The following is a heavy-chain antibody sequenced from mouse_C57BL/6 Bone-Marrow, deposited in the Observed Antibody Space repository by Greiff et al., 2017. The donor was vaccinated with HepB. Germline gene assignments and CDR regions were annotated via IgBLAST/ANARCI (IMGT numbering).Heavy chain of an antibody. CDR3: ARRGDEGEFYYAMDY. CDR2: IYPGDGDT. V-gene: IGHV1-82*01. Sequence: QVQLKQSGPELVKPGASVKISCKASGYAFSSSWMNWVKQRPGKGLEWIGRIYPGDGDTNYNGKFKGKATLTADKSSSTAYMQLSSLTSEDSAVYFCARRGDEGEFYYAMDYWGQGTSVTVSS. CDR1: GYAFSSSW. J-gene: IGHJ4*01.